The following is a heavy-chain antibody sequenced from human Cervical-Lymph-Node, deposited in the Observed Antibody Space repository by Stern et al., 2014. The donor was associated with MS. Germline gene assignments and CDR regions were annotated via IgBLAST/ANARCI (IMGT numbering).Heavy chain of an antibody. CDR2: IYYSGST. CDR1: GGSISSSSYY. V-gene: IGHV4-39*01. D-gene: IGHD3-10*01. Sequence: QVQLQESGPGLVKPSETLSLTCTVSGGSISSSSYYWGWIRQPPGKGLEWIGSIYYSGSTYYNPSLKSRVTISVDTSKNQFSLKLSSVTAADTAVYYCARHREITMVRGANFDYWGQGTLVTVSS. CDR3: ARHREITMVRGANFDY. J-gene: IGHJ4*02.